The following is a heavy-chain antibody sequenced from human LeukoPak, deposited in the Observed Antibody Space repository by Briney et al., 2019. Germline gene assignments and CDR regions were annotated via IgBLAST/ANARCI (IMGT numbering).Heavy chain of an antibody. V-gene: IGHV3-48*04. CDR1: GFTFSSYS. CDR3: ARDLGWFHFDS. D-gene: IGHD2-15*01. Sequence: GGSLRLSCAASGFTFSSYSMNWVRQAPGKGLEWVSYISSSSSTIYYADSVKGRFTISRDNAKNSLFLQMNSVRVEDTAIYYCARDLGWFHFDSWGQETLVTVSS. J-gene: IGHJ4*02. CDR2: ISSSSSTI.